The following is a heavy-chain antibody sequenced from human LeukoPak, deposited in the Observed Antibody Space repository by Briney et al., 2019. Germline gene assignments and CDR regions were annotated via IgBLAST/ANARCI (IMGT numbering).Heavy chain of an antibody. D-gene: IGHD3-22*01. CDR3: ARDRAPMYYYDSSGYYSPGY. V-gene: IGHV3-21*01. CDR1: GFTFSSYS. Sequence: GGSLRLSCAASGFTFSSYSMNWVRQAPGKGLEWVSSISSSSSYIYYADSVKGRFTIPRDNAKNSLYLQMNSLRAEDTAVYYCARDRAPMYYYDSSGYYSPGYWGQGTLVTVSS. CDR2: ISSSSSYI. J-gene: IGHJ4*02.